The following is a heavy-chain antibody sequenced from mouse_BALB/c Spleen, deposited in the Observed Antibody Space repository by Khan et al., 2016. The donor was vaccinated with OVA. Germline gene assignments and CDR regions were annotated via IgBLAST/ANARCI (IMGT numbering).Heavy chain of an antibody. CDR1: GFSFSRFG. Sequence: EVELVVSGGGLVQPGGSRKLSCAASGFSFSRFGIHCARQAPEKGLQWVAYISSCSSSTYYADTLKGRFTISRDNPKNTLFLQMTNLGAEDTAMYYCARDSNFDYWGQGTTLTVSS. CDR3: ARDSNFDY. J-gene: IGHJ2*01. V-gene: IGHV5-17*02. CDR2: ISSCSSST.